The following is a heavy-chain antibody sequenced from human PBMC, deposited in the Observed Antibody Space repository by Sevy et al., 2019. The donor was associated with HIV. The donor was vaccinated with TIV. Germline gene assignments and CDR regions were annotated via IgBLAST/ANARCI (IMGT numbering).Heavy chain of an antibody. Sequence: GGSLRLSCAVSGFPVSSSYMNWVRQAPGKGLEWVSVFYTGSKTDYADSVKDRFTMSRDNSKNTLYLQMNGLRAEDTAVYYCARDKNAYYYGLDVWGQGTTVTVSS. CDR1: GFPVSSSY. CDR2: FYTGSKT. J-gene: IGHJ6*02. CDR3: ARDKNAYYYGLDV. V-gene: IGHV3-53*01.